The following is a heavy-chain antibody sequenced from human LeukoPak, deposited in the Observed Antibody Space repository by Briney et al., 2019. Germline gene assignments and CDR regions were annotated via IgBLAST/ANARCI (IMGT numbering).Heavy chain of an antibody. V-gene: IGHV1-18*01. CDR3: ARRSGDYDFWSGYNYYYMDV. CDR1: GYTFTSYG. J-gene: IGHJ6*03. D-gene: IGHD3-3*01. CDR2: ISAYNGNT. Sequence: GASVKVSFKSSGYTFTSYGISWVRQAPGQGLEWMGWISAYNGNTNYAQKLQGRVTMTTDTSTSTAYMELRSLRSDDTAVYYCARRSGDYDFWSGYNYYYMDVWGKGTTVTVSS.